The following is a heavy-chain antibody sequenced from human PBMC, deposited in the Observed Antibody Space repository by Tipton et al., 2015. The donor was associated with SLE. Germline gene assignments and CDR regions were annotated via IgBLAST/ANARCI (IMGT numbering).Heavy chain of an antibody. CDR2: IGPAGDT. J-gene: IGHJ4*02. CDR1: GFTFSSYD. Sequence: SLRLSCAASGFTFSSYDMHWVRQVTGKGLEWVSAIGPAGDTYYPGSVKGRFTISRENAKNSLYLQMNSLRAGDTAVYYCARGSITTLSLDYWGQGTLVTVSS. D-gene: IGHD4-11*01. CDR3: ARGSITTLSLDY. V-gene: IGHV3-13*04.